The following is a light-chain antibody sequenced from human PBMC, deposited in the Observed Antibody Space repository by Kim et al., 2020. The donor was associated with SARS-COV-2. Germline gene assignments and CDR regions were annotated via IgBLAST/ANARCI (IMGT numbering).Light chain of an antibody. CDR3: CSYAGTYTFYV. CDR1: SSDVGGYNY. V-gene: IGLV2-11*01. J-gene: IGLJ1*01. CDR2: DVS. Sequence: QSALTQPRSVSGSPGQSLTISCTGTSSDVGGYNYVSWYQQRPGRAPKVLIFDVSERPSGIPDRFSGSKSVNTASLTISGLQADDEADYYCCSYAGTYTFYVCGTGTKVTVL.